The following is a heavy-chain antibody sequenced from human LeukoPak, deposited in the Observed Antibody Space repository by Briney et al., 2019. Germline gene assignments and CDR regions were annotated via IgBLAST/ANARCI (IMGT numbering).Heavy chain of an antibody. CDR1: GGSFSGYY. CDR2: INHSGST. Sequence: SETLSLTCAVYGGSFSGYYWSWIRQPPGKGLEWIGEINHSGSTNYNPSLKSRVTISVDTSKNQFSLKLSSVTAADTAVYYCARKYNWFDPGGKETRVTVS. J-gene: IGHJ5*02. CDR3: ARKYNWFDP. V-gene: IGHV4-34*01.